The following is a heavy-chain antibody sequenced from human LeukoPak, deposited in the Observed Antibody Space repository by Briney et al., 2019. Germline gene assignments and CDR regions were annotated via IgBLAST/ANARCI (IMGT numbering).Heavy chain of an antibody. D-gene: IGHD6-13*01. Sequence: SETLSLTCTVSGGSISSYYWSWIRQPPGKGLEWIGYINYSGSTNYNPSLKSRVTMSVDTSKNQFSLKLSSVTAADTAVYYCARDHLSDSSSWPDAFDIWGQGTMVTVSS. V-gene: IGHV4-59*12. CDR1: GGSISSYY. CDR2: INYSGST. CDR3: ARDHLSDSSSWPDAFDI. J-gene: IGHJ3*02.